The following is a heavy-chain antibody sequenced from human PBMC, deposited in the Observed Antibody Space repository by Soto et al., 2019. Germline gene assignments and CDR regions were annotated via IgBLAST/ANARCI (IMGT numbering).Heavy chain of an antibody. CDR1: GFTFSTYA. D-gene: IGHD1-1*01. CDR2: VSGHGGTT. V-gene: IGHV3-23*01. J-gene: IGHJ4*02. Sequence: GGSLRLSCAVSGFTFSTYAMNWVRQAPGKGLEWVSTVSGHGGTTHYADSVKGRFTISRDNSMDTLYLQMNSLRAEDTAVYYCAKGGTLIYYFDFWGQGTLVTVSS. CDR3: AKGGTLIYYFDF.